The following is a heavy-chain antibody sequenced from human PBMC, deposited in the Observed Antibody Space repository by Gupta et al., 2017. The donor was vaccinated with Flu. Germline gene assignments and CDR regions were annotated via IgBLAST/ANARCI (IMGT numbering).Heavy chain of an antibody. V-gene: IGHV3-23*01. CDR2: VSGNADRT. Sequence: EVQLLESGGGLVPPGGSLRLSWAASGFTFINYAMSWVRQAPGKGLEWVSAVSGNADRTYHAESVKGRFTISRDNSKNTLYLQMNSLRAEDTALYYCVKDHKDWGQGTLVTVSS. CDR1: GFTFINYA. CDR3: VKDHKD. J-gene: IGHJ4*02.